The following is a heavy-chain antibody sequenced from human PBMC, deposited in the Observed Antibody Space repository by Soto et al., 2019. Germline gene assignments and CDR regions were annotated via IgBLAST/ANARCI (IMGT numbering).Heavy chain of an antibody. J-gene: IGHJ6*02. Sequence: SETLSLTCNVSGGSISDFYWSWIRQSPGKRLGWIGYLYYTVSTNYNPALKSRVTISLDTSKNQFSLKVRSVTAADTAVYYCARGGGYDFRSSQAPPIDVWGQGTTVTFSS. D-gene: IGHD3-3*01. CDR2: LYYTVST. V-gene: IGHV4-59*01. CDR3: ARGGGYDFRSSQAPPIDV. CDR1: GGSISDFY.